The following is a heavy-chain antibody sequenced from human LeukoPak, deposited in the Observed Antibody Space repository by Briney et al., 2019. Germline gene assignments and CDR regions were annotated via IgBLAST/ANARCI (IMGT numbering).Heavy chain of an antibody. CDR1: GYTFTSYY. Sequence: ASVKVSCKASGYTFTSYYMHWVRQAPGQGREWMGWINPNSGGTNYAQKFQGRVTMTRDTSISTAYMELSRLRSDDTAVYYCARDTYYDILTGYYGMDVWGQGTTVTVSS. CDR3: ARDTYYDILTGYYGMDV. CDR2: INPNSGGT. J-gene: IGHJ6*02. V-gene: IGHV1-2*02. D-gene: IGHD3-9*01.